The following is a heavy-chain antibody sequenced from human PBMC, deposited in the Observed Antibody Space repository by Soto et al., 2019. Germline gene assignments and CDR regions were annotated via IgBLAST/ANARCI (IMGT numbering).Heavy chain of an antibody. CDR2: ISSSSSYI. CDR3: AREFPGQLGY. CDR1: GFTFSSYS. D-gene: IGHD1-1*01. J-gene: IGHJ4*02. V-gene: IGHV3-21*01. Sequence: EVQLVESGGGLVKPGGSPRLSCAASGFTFSSYSMNWVRQAPGKGLEWVSSISSSSSYIYYADSVKGRFTISRDNAKNALYLQMNSLRGEDTAVYYCAREFPGQLGYWGQGTLVTVSS.